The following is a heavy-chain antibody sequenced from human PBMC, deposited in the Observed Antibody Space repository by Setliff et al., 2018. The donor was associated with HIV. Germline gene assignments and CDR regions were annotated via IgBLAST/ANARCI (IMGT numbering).Heavy chain of an antibody. J-gene: IGHJ4*02. CDR3: ARGEFYCGTDCYWSSFDY. CDR2: IYYSGNT. D-gene: IGHD2-21*02. Sequence: PSETLSLTCSVSGATIRGHYWSWIRQSPGKGLEWIGNIYYSGNTNYNPSFKSRVTISVDTSKNQFSLRVNSVTAADTAVYYCARGEFYCGTDCYWSSFDYWGQGSLVTVSS. V-gene: IGHV4-59*08. CDR1: GATIRGHY.